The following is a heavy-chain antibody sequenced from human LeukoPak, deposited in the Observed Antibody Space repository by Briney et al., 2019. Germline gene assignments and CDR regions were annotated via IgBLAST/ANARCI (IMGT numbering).Heavy chain of an antibody. Sequence: SETLSLTCTVSGGSISSGGYYWSWIRQHPGKGLEWIGYIYYSGSTYYNPSLKSRVTISVDTSKNQFSLKLNSVTAADTAVYYCAREHYDSSGYQYYFDYWGRGTLVTVSS. V-gene: IGHV4-31*03. CDR1: GGSISSGGYY. CDR2: IYYSGST. D-gene: IGHD3-22*01. CDR3: AREHYDSSGYQYYFDY. J-gene: IGHJ4*02.